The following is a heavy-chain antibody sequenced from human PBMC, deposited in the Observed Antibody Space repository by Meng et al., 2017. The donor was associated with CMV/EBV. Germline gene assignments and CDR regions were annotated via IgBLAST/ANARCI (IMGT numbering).Heavy chain of an antibody. V-gene: IGHV1-69*05. Sequence: SVKVSCKASGGTFSSYAISWVRQAPGQGLEWMGGIIPIFGTANYAQKFQGRVTITTDESTSTAYMELSSLRSEDTAVYYCAKRPFSYSSSPYWGQGTLVTVSS. CDR1: GGTFSSYA. J-gene: IGHJ4*02. D-gene: IGHD6-6*01. CDR3: AKRPFSYSSSPY. CDR2: IIPIFGTA.